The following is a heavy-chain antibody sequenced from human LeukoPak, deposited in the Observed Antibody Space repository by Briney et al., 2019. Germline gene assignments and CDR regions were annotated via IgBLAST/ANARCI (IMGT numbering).Heavy chain of an antibody. J-gene: IGHJ5*01. D-gene: IGHD6-6*01. CDR3: VRGRSSRDSTSTDPWFDP. CDR1: GFSFDSYY. V-gene: IGHV3-7*04. Sequence: PGGSLRLSCAASGFSFDSYYMTWVRQSPGKGLEWVTSIDQDGSAKYYVDSVKGRFTISRDNAKNSLYLQMNSLRAEDTAVYYCVRGRSSRDSTSTDPWFDPWGQGTLVSVSS. CDR2: IDQDGSAK.